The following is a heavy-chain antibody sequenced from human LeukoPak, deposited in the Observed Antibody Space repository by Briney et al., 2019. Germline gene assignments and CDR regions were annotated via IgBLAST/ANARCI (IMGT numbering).Heavy chain of an antibody. CDR1: GYTFTSYG. J-gene: IGHJ5*02. CDR2: ISAYNGNT. V-gene: IGHV1-18*01. Sequence: ASVKVSCKASGYTFTSYGISWVRQAPGQGLEWKGWISAYNGNTNYAQKLQGRVTMTTDTSTSTAYMELRSLRSDDTAVYYCARVRLGTMIVVAPFDPWGQGTLVTVSS. D-gene: IGHD3-22*01. CDR3: ARVRLGTMIVVAPFDP.